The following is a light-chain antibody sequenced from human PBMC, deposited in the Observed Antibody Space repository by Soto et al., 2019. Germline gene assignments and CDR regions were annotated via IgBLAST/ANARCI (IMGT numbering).Light chain of an antibody. CDR2: DAS. CDR3: QQYDHLPIT. V-gene: IGKV1-33*01. CDR1: QDIKNY. J-gene: IGKJ5*01. Sequence: DIQRTQSPSSLSASVGDRVTITCQASQDIKNYLNWYQQKSGKAPKLLIYDASDLETGVPSRFSGSGSGTDCTFTINSLQPEDIATYYCQQYDHLPITVGQGTRLEIK.